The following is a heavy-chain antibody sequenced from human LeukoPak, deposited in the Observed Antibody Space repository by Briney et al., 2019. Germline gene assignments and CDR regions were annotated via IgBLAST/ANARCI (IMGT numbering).Heavy chain of an antibody. V-gene: IGHV1-2*02. J-gene: IGHJ4*02. CDR1: GYTFTGYY. CDR2: INPNSGGT. CDR3: ARAQMATTDYFDY. D-gene: IGHD5-24*01. Sequence: ASVKVSCKASGYTFTGYYMHWVRQAPGQGLEWMGWINPNSGGTNYAQKFQGRVTMTRDTSISTAYMELSRLRSDDTAVYYCARAQMATTDYFDYWGQGTLVTVSS.